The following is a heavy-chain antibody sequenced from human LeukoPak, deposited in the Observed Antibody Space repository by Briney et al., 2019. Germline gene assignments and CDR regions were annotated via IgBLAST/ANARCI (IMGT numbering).Heavy chain of an antibody. CDR2: ITGSSNYI. CDR3: ARRAPSHDFDD. V-gene: IGHV3-21*01. J-gene: IGHJ4*02. CDR1: GFTFSSYS. Sequence: GGSLRLSCAASGFTFSSYSMNWVRQAPGKGLEWVSSITGSSNYIYYADSVKGRFTISRDNAKNSLYLQMNSLRAEDTAVYYCARRAPSHDFDDWGQGTLVTVSS.